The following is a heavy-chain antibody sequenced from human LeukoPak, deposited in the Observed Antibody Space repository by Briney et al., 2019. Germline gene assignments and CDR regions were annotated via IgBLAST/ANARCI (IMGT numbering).Heavy chain of an antibody. CDR2: ISSSSCYI. D-gene: IGHD3-3*01. Sequence: GGSLRLSCAASGFTFSSYSMHWVRPAPWRGRAWVSSISSSSCYIYYADSVKGRFTISRDNAKNSLYLQMNSLRAEDTAVYYCARIHDFWSGYYGEYGMDVWGQGTTVTVSS. V-gene: IGHV3-21*01. CDR3: ARIHDFWSGYYGEYGMDV. J-gene: IGHJ6*02. CDR1: GFTFSSYS.